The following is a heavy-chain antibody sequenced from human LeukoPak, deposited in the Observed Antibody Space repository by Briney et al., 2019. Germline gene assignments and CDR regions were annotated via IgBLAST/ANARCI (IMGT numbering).Heavy chain of an antibody. CDR3: ARHFRREVLIGSAFDI. V-gene: IGHV4-59*08. CDR1: GGSISSYY. D-gene: IGHD3-10*01. CDR2: IYYSGST. J-gene: IGHJ3*02. Sequence: SETLSLTCTVSGGSISSYYWSWIRQPPGKGLEWIGYIYYSGSTNYNPSLKSRVTISVDTSKNQFSLKLSSVTAADTAVYYCARHFRREVLIGSAFDIWGQGTMVTVSS.